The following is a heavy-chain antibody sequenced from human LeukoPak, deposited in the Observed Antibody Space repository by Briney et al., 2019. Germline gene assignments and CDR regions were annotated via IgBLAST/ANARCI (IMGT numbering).Heavy chain of an antibody. Sequence: ASVKVSCKSYGDSLINYGISWMRQAPGQGLEWMGWVSAYKGNTNYAQKVQDRITMTTDTVTSTAYMELKSLRSDDTAVYFCAREQDDYGDSFDFWGQGTLVTVSS. CDR1: GDSLINYG. CDR2: VSAYKGNT. CDR3: AREQDDYGDSFDF. J-gene: IGHJ4*02. V-gene: IGHV1-18*01. D-gene: IGHD4-17*01.